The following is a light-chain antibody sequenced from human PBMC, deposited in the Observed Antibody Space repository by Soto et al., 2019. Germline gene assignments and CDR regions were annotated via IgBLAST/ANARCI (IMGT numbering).Light chain of an antibody. J-gene: IGLJ3*02. CDR3: AAWDDSLSGPV. Sequence: QSVLTQQPSASGTPGQRVTISCSGSSSNIGRNYVYWYQQLPGTAPKLLIYRNNQRPSGVPDRFSGSKSGTSASLAISGLRSEDEAAYYCAAWDDSLSGPVFGGGTKLTVL. CDR2: RNN. V-gene: IGLV1-47*01. CDR1: SSNIGRNY.